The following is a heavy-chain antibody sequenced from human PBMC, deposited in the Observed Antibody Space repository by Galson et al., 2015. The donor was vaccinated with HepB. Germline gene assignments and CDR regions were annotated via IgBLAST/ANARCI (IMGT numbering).Heavy chain of an antibody. CDR3: AKDRSAGAFDS. Sequence: SLRLSCAASGLTFKKYGMHWVRQAPGKGLEWVAVVSYDETSRAYADSVKGRFTISRDNSKNMLSLQMDNLRPDDTAIYYCAKDRSAGAFDSWGQGILVSVSS. D-gene: IGHD4/OR15-4a*01. CDR2: VSYDETSR. V-gene: IGHV3-30*18. J-gene: IGHJ4*02. CDR1: GLTFKKYG.